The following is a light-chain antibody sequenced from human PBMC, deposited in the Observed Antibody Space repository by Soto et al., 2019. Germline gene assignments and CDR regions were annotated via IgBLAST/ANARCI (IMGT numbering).Light chain of an antibody. J-gene: IGKJ1*01. Sequence: EIKMTQSPATLSVSPGERATLSCRASQSVSSNLAWYQQKPGQAPRRLIYCASTRATGIPARFSGSGSGTEFTLTISSLQSEDFAVYYCQQYNNWPWTFGQGTK. V-gene: IGKV3-15*01. CDR1: QSVSSN. CDR3: QQYNNWPWT. CDR2: CAS.